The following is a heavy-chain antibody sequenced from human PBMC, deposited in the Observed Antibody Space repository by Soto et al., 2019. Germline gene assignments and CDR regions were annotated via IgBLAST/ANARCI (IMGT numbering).Heavy chain of an antibody. Sequence: QVQLVESGGGVVQPGRSLRLSCAASGFTFSSYGMHWVRQAPGKGLEWVAVISYDGSNKYYADSVKGRFTISRDNSKNTLYVRMNSRRAEDTAVYYCAKRFHSSSREYLFYYSCGMDVWGQGPTVTVSS. CDR2: ISYDGSNK. CDR1: GFTFSSYG. V-gene: IGHV3-30*18. J-gene: IGHJ6*02. CDR3: AKRFHSSSREYLFYYSCGMDV. D-gene: IGHD6-13*01.